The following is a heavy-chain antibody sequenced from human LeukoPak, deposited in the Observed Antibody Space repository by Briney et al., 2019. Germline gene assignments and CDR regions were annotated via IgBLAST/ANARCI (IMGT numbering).Heavy chain of an antibody. CDR3: AKRDFDDYFDY. CDR2: ITGSGGST. J-gene: IGHJ4*02. V-gene: IGHV3-23*01. D-gene: IGHD3-9*01. CDR1: GFTFSSFA. Sequence: GGSLRLSCAASGFTFSSFAMSWVRQAPGKGLEWVSAITGSGGSTYYADSVKGRFTISRDNSKNTLYLQMNGLTAEDTAVYYCAKRDFDDYFDYWGQGTLVTVSS.